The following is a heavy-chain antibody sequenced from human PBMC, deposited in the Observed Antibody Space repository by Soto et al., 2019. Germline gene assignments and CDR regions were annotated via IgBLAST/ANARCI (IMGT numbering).Heavy chain of an antibody. CDR2: IYPSGTT. CDR3: ARKCRNASDI. V-gene: IGHV4-30-2*01. Sequence: KTSETLSLTCAVAGDYITTGAYSWSWIRQPPGKGLEWIGYIYPSGTTYYNSSLKSRVTISVDRAKNQFSLNLRSATAADTAVYYCARKCRNASDIWGQGTMVTVSS. J-gene: IGHJ3*02. CDR1: GDYITTGAYS.